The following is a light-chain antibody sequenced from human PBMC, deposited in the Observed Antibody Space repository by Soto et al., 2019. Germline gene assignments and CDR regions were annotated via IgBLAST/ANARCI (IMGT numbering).Light chain of an antibody. CDR2: DVS. V-gene: IGLV2-14*01. CDR3: SSYTSSSTLV. Sequence: HSVLNRAASGSRVPGESSRISCTGNSSDVGGYNYVPWYQQHPGKAPKLMIYDVSNRPSGVSNRFFGSKSGNTASLTISGLQAEDEADYYCSSYTSSSTLVFGTGTKVTVL. J-gene: IGLJ1*01. CDR1: SSDVGGYNY.